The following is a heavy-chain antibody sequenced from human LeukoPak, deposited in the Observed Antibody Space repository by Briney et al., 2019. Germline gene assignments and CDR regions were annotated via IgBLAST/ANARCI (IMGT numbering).Heavy chain of an antibody. Sequence: SETLSLTCTVSGYSISSGYYWGWIRQPPGKGLEWIGSIYHSGSTYYNPSLKSRVTISVDTSKNQFSLKLSSVTAADTAVYYCARGLSGPNDYWGQGTLVTVSS. CDR1: GYSISSGYY. D-gene: IGHD3-3*01. J-gene: IGHJ4*02. CDR2: IYHSGST. CDR3: ARGLSGPNDY. V-gene: IGHV4-38-2*02.